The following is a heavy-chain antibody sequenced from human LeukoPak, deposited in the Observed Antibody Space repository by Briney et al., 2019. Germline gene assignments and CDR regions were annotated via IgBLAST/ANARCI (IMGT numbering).Heavy chain of an antibody. CDR3: GRLFDS. Sequence: SETLSLTCTVSGGAIISDNFYWGWVRQPPGKGLEWVGSINYSGTTYYNPSLRSRVSISADTSRTQFFLTLNSVTAADTAVYYCGRLFDSWGQGILVTVSS. V-gene: IGHV4-39*01. J-gene: IGHJ4*02. CDR2: INYSGTT. CDR1: GGAIISDNFY.